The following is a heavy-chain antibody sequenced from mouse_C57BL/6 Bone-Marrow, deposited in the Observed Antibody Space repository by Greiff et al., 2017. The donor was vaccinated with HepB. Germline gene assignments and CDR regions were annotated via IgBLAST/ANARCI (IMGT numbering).Heavy chain of an antibody. D-gene: IGHD3-2*02. J-gene: IGHJ4*01. CDR3: ASSGYVGDYAMDY. CDR2: ISYSGST. Sequence: EVQLQESGPGMVKPSQSLSLTCTVTGYSITSGYDWHWIRHFPGNKLEWMGYISYSGSTNYNPSLKSRISITHDTSKNHFFLKLNSVTTEDTATYYCASSGYVGDYAMDYWGQGTSVTVSS. V-gene: IGHV3-1*01. CDR1: GYSITSGYD.